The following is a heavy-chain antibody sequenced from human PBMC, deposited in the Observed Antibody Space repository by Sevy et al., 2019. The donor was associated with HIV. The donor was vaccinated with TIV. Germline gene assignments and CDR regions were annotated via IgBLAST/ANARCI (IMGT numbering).Heavy chain of an antibody. V-gene: IGHV3-30*04. CDR2: ISYDGSNK. J-gene: IGHJ6*02. Sequence: GGSLRLSCAASGFTFSSYAMHWVRQAPGKGLEWVAVISYDGSNKYYADSVKGRFTISRDNSKNTLYLQMNSLRAEDTAVYYCARDIARYCSSTSCYDYGDDYYYYGMDVWGQGTTVTVSS. CDR3: ARDIARYCSSTSCYDYGDDYYYYGMDV. D-gene: IGHD2-2*01. CDR1: GFTFSSYA.